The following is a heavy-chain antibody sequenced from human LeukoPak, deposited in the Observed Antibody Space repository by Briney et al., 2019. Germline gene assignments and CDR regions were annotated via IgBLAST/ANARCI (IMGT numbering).Heavy chain of an antibody. V-gene: IGHV4-39*02. CDR3: ATPRCTTTSCYFRY. D-gene: IGHD2-2*01. CDR2: IFYSGRT. Sequence: SETLSLTCTVPGGSISSSSNYWGWIRQPPGKGLEWIGTIFYSGRTYYNPSLKSRVAISVDTSKNHFSLKLSSVTAADTAVYYCATPRCTTTSCYFRYWGQGTLVTVSS. CDR1: GGSISSSSNY. J-gene: IGHJ4*02.